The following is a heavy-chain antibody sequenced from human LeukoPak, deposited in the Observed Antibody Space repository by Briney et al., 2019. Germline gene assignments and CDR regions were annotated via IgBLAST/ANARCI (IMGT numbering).Heavy chain of an antibody. CDR2: VSRDGGRT. Sequence: GGSLRLSCAASHFTFDDYAMQWVGQAPGKGLEWVSLVSRDGGRTYYADSVKGRFTISRDNSKNSLFLQMTRLSAEDTAFYYCAKGGGDTAMAMDYWGQGTLVTVSS. J-gene: IGHJ4*02. CDR3: AKGGGDTAMAMDY. D-gene: IGHD5-18*01. CDR1: HFTFDDYA. V-gene: IGHV3-43D*03.